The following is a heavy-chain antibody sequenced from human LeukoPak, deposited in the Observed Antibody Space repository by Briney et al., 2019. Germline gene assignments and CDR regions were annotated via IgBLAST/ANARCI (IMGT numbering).Heavy chain of an antibody. CDR3: ARGWVGGSDGVDY. V-gene: IGHV1-46*01. J-gene: IGHJ4*02. CDR2: INPNGGST. Sequence: ASVKVSCKASGYTFTSYYIYWVRQAPGQGLEWMGIINPNGGSTSYAQKFQGRVTMTRDTSTSTVYMELNSLRSEDTAVYYCARGWVGGSDGVDYWGQGTLVTVSS. D-gene: IGHD1-26*01. CDR1: GYTFTSYY.